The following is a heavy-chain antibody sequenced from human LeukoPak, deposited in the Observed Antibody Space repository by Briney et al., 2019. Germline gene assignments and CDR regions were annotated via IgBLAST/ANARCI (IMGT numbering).Heavy chain of an antibody. CDR3: ASPPTRECSSISCPLSY. D-gene: IGHD2-2*01. CDR1: GYIFGNYW. Sequence: GESLKISCKGFGYIFGNYWIGWVRQMPGKGLEWMGIIYPGDSDTRYSPSFQGQVTISVDKSVSAAYLQWSSLKASDTAMYYCASPPTRECSSISCPLSYWGQGTLVTVSS. CDR2: IYPGDSDT. J-gene: IGHJ4*02. V-gene: IGHV5-51*01.